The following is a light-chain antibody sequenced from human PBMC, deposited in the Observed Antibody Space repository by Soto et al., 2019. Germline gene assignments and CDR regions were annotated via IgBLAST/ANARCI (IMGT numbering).Light chain of an antibody. J-gene: IGKJ3*01. Sequence: EIVLTQSPGPLSLSPGERATLSCRASQSVDNSYLAWYQQKPGQAPRLLIHSTSSRAPGIPDRFSGSGSGTYFTLTISRLEPEDFAVYYCHQCGTTPPFTFGPGTKVAIK. CDR1: QSVDNSY. CDR3: HQCGTTPPFT. V-gene: IGKV3-20*01. CDR2: STS.